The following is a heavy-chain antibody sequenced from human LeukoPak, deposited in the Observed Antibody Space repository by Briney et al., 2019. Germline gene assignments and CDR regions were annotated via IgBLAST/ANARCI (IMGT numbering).Heavy chain of an antibody. J-gene: IGHJ5*02. Sequence: TSETLSLTCTVSGGSISSYYWSWIRQPPGKGLEWIGYIYYSGSTYYNPSLKSRVTISVDTSKNQFSLKLSSVTAADTAVYYCARLGVTMVRAPNWFDPWGQGTLVTVSS. D-gene: IGHD3-10*01. V-gene: IGHV4-59*08. CDR3: ARLGVTMVRAPNWFDP. CDR2: IYYSGST. CDR1: GGSISSYY.